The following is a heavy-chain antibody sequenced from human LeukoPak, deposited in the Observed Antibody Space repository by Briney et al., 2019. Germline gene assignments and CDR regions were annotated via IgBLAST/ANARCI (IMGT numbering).Heavy chain of an antibody. CDR3: AKSGPDILYYYYGMDV. V-gene: IGHV3-30*02. CDR1: GFTFSSYG. J-gene: IGHJ6*02. CDR2: IRYDGSNK. D-gene: IGHD3-9*01. Sequence: PGWSLRLSCAASGFTFSSYGMHWVRQAPGKGLEWVAFIRYDGSNKYYADSVKGRFTISRDNSKNTLYLQMNSLRAEDTAVYYCAKSGPDILYYYYGMDVWGQRTTVTVSS.